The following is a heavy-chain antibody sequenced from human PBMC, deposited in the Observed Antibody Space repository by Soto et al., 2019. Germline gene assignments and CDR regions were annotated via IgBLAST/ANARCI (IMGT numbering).Heavy chain of an antibody. CDR3: ARVPDRAPALVN. Sequence: ASVKVSCKASGYTFTSYDISWVRQAPGQGLEWMGRISGYNGDTNYAQNFQGRVTMTTDKSTSTAYMELRSLRSDDTALYYCARVPDRAPALVNWGQGALVTVSS. CDR1: GYTFTSYD. CDR2: ISGYNGDT. V-gene: IGHV1-18*01. J-gene: IGHJ4*02. D-gene: IGHD5-18*01.